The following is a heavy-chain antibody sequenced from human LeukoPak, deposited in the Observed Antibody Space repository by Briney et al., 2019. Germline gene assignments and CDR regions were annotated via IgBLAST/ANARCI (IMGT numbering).Heavy chain of an antibody. V-gene: IGHV3-33*06. CDR3: AKDAQRGFDYSSSLDN. Sequence: GRSLRLSSATPGFTFTHYGIHCVRQAPGKGLERVAVIWSDGSNRYYGDPVKGRFTISRDNFQRTVYLQMNSLRAEDTAVYYCAKDAQRGFDYSSSLDNWGQGTLVTVSS. J-gene: IGHJ4*02. CDR2: IWSDGSNR. CDR1: GFTFTHYG. D-gene: IGHD4-11*01.